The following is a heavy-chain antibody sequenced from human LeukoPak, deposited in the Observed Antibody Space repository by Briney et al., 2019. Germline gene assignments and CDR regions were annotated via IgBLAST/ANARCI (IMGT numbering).Heavy chain of an antibody. Sequence: GGSLRLSCAASGLTFSSYSMNWVRQAPGKGLEWVSYISSSGSTIYYADSVKGRFTISRDNAKNSLYLQMNSLRAEDTAVYYCARDQRGHTAMVLWGQGTLVTVSS. CDR3: ARDQRGHTAMVL. D-gene: IGHD5-18*01. J-gene: IGHJ4*02. V-gene: IGHV3-48*04. CDR2: ISSSGSTI. CDR1: GLTFSSYS.